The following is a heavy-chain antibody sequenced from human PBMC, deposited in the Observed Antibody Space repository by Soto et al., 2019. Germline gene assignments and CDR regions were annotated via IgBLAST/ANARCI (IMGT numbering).Heavy chain of an antibody. D-gene: IGHD2-2*03. J-gene: IGHJ5*02. CDR3: ASGWMAAFDT. CDR2: IYYSGST. Sequence: SETLSLTCTVSGGSISSGGYYWSWIRQHPGKGLEWIGYIYYSGSTYYNPSLKSRVTISVDTSKYQFSLKLSSLTAADTAVYYCASGWMAAFDTWGQGTLVTVSS. CDR1: GGSISSGGYY. V-gene: IGHV4-31*03.